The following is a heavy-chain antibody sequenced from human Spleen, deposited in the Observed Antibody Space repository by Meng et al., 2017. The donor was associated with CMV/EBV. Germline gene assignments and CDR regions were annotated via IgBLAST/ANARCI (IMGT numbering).Heavy chain of an antibody. D-gene: IGHD1-26*01. J-gene: IGHJ6*02. Sequence: ASVQVSCKASGYTFITYYIHWVRQAPGQGLEWMGRINPDGGTTTYSQKFQGGVTLTSDTSTNTVYMELSRLRYEDTAVYYCARGGSQGELPRDYYYYGMDVWGQGTTVTVSS. CDR1: GYTFITYY. V-gene: IGHV1-46*01. CDR2: INPDGGTT. CDR3: ARGGSQGELPRDYYYYGMDV.